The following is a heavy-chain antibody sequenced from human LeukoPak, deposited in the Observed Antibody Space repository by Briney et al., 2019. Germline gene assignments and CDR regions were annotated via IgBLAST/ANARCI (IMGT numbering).Heavy chain of an antibody. CDR2: IKTDGSIT. CDR1: GFSFSVYW. V-gene: IGHV3-74*01. Sequence: PGGSLRLSCAASGFSFSVYWMHWVRQAPGKGPVWVSRIKTDGSITDYADFVKGRFTISRDNSKNTLYLQMNSLRAEDTAVYYCARCTTGRTFGSLREIKRSREIDYWGQGTLVTVSS. J-gene: IGHJ4*02. D-gene: IGHD1-1*01. CDR3: ARCTTGRTFGSLREIKRSREIDY.